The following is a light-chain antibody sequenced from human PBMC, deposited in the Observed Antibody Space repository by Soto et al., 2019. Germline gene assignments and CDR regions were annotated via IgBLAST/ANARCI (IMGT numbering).Light chain of an antibody. CDR1: QSISSY. Sequence: DLQMTQSPSSLSASVGDRVTITCRASQSISSYLNWYQQKPGKAPKLLIYAASSLQSGVPSRFSGSGSGTDFPLTISSLQPEDFATYYCQQSYSTAPTFGQGTEVEIK. CDR3: QQSYSTAPT. J-gene: IGKJ1*01. CDR2: AAS. V-gene: IGKV1-39*01.